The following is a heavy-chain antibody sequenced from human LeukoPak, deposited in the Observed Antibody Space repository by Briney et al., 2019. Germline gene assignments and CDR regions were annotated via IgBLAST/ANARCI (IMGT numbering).Heavy chain of an antibody. J-gene: IGHJ4*02. CDR1: GFTFSSYT. D-gene: IGHD3-3*01. V-gene: IGHV3-21*01. CDR2: ISSSGSYI. CDR3: ARDPSYDFWSGYYYFDY. Sequence: PGGSLRLSCAASGFTFSSYTMNWVRQAPGKGLEWVSSISSSGSYINYADSVKGRFTISRDNAKNSLYLRMNSLRAEDTAVYYCARDPSYDFWSGYYYFDYWGQGTLVTVSS.